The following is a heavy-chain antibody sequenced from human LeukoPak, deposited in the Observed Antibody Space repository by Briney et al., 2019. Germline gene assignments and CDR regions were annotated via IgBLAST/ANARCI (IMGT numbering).Heavy chain of an antibody. Sequence: PGGSLRLSCAASEFTFGSYAMSWVRQAPGKGLEWVSSISDGGDITYYADSVKGRFTISRDNSKNTLYLQMNSLRAEDTAVYYCAKDLYTSSWYYFDYWGQGTLVTVSS. D-gene: IGHD6-13*01. CDR2: ISDGGDIT. J-gene: IGHJ4*02. CDR1: EFTFGSYA. CDR3: AKDLYTSSWYYFDY. V-gene: IGHV3-23*01.